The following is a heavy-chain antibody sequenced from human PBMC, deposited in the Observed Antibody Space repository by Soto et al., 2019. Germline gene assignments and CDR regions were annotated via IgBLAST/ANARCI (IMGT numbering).Heavy chain of an antibody. CDR2: IYHSGST. D-gene: IGHD2-15*01. CDR1: GDSISNSRFY. V-gene: IGHV4-39*07. J-gene: IGHJ5*02. Sequence: SETLSLTCSVSGDSISNSRFYWAWIRQPPGEGLEWIGSIYHSGSTNYNPSLKSRVTISVDTSKNQFSLKLSSVTAADTAVYYCARSGYCSGGSCYSGHRKGNWFDPWGQGTLVTVSS. CDR3: ARSGYCSGGSCYSGHRKGNWFDP.